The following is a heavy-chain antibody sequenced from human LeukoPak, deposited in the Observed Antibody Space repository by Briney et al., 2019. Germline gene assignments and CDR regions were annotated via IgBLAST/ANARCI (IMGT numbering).Heavy chain of an antibody. J-gene: IGHJ4*02. CDR2: ISSSGRDI. V-gene: IGHV3-21*05. CDR3: ARGDTGYSSGWGIVVGY. Sequence: GGSLRLSCAASGFTFNTYTMNWVRQAPGKGLEWISYISSSGRDIYYADSVKGRFIISRDNAKNSLFLQMNSLRAEDTAVYYCARGDTGYSSGWGIVVGYWGQGTLVTVSS. D-gene: IGHD6-19*01. CDR1: GFTFNTYT.